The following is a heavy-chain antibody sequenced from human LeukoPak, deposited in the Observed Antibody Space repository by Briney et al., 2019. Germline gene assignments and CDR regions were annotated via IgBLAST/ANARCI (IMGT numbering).Heavy chain of an antibody. V-gene: IGHV1-46*01. CDR3: ASGAWIRTTWDYFYMDV. Sequence: WASVKVSCKASGYTFTGYYMHWVRQAPGQGLEWMGIINPSGGSTRYAQKFQGRVTMTRDTSTSTVYMELSSLRSEDTAVYYCASGAWIRTTWDYFYMDVWGKGTTVTISS. CDR2: INPSGGST. J-gene: IGHJ6*03. CDR1: GYTFTGYY. D-gene: IGHD5-18*01.